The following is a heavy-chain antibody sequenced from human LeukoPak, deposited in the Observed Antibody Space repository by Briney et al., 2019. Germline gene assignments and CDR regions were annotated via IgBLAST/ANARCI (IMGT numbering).Heavy chain of an antibody. CDR3: ARERYGSGDYNWFDP. V-gene: IGHV1-18*03. J-gene: IGHJ5*02. CDR2: ISAYNGNT. CDR1: GYTFTSYG. Sequence: GASVKVSCKASGYTFTSYGISWVRQAPGQGLEWMGWISAYNGNTNYAQKLQGRVTMTTDTSTSTAYMELSSLRSEDMAVYYCARERYGSGDYNWFDPWGQGTLVTVSS. D-gene: IGHD3-10*01.